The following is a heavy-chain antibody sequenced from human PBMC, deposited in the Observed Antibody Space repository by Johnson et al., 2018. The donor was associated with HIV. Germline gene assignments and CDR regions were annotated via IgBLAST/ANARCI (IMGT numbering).Heavy chain of an antibody. CDR3: TRDTFAHRATVTESAFDI. V-gene: IGHV3-20*04. CDR2: INWNGDSP. Sequence: EVQLVEYGGGLVQPGESLRLSCAASGFSFSNAWMNWVRQAPGKGLEWVSGINWNGDSPGYADSVKGRFTISRDNAKKSLYLQMNSLRAEDTALYYCTRDTFAHRATVTESAFDIWGQGTMVTVSS. D-gene: IGHD4-11*01. J-gene: IGHJ3*02. CDR1: GFSFSNAW.